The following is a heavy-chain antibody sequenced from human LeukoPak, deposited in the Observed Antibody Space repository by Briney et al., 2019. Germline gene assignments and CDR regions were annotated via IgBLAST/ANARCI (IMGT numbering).Heavy chain of an antibody. CDR1: GFTFSSYG. V-gene: IGHV3-33*06. Sequence: QPGRSLRLSCAASGFTFSSYGMHWVRQAPGKGLDWVAVIWYDGSNKYYADSVKGRFTISRDNSKNTLYLQMNSLRAEDTAVYYCAKDHYYDSIGYLNWGQGTLVTVSS. D-gene: IGHD3-22*01. J-gene: IGHJ4*02. CDR2: IWYDGSNK. CDR3: AKDHYYDSIGYLN.